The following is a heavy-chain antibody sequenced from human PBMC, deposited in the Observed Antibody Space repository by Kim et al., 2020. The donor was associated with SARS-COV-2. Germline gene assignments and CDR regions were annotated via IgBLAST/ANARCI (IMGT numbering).Heavy chain of an antibody. CDR2: IKSKTDGGTT. CDR1: GFTFSNAW. J-gene: IGHJ6*02. V-gene: IGHV3-15*01. Sequence: GGSLRLSCAASGFTFSNAWMSWVRQAPGKGLEWVGRIKSKTDGGTTDYAAPVKGRFTISRDDSKNTLYLQMNSLKTEDTAVYYCTTGSIAAAGFYVWGQGTTVTVSS. CDR3: TTGSIAAAGFYV. D-gene: IGHD6-13*01.